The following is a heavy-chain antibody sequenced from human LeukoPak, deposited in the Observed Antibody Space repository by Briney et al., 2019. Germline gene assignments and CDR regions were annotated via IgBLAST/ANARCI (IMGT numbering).Heavy chain of an antibody. CDR2: INHRGST. CDR1: GGSFRGYY. D-gene: IGHD3-22*01. CDR3: ARAGDNSGYADY. J-gene: IGHJ4*02. V-gene: IGHV4-34*01. Sequence: SETLSLTCAVYGGSFRGYYWSWIRQPPGKGLEWIGEINHRGSTNYNPSLKSRVIISVDTSKNQISLKLSSVTAADTAVYYCARAGDNSGYADYWGQGTLVTVSS.